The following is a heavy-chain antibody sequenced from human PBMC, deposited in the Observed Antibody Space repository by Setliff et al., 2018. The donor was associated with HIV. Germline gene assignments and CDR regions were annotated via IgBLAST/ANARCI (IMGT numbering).Heavy chain of an antibody. CDR3: ARPTNIDTLHYGSQTFYMCYYGLDV. V-gene: IGHV3-21*01. J-gene: IGHJ6*02. Sequence: SGGSLRLSCAASGFNFSSHTMNWIRQAPGKGLEWVSSISSTGTYIYYADSMKGRFTISRDNAKNSLYLQMNSLRADDTAVYFCARPTNIDTLHYGSQTFYMCYYGLDVWGQGTTVTVSS. CDR2: ISSTGTYI. CDR1: GFNFSSHT. D-gene: IGHD4-17*01.